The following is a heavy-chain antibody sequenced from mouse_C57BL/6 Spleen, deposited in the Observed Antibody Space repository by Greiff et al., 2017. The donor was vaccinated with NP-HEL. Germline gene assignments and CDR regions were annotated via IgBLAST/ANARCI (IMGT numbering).Heavy chain of an antibody. V-gene: IGHV1-55*01. CDR2: IYPGSGST. D-gene: IGHD2-3*01. CDR1: GYTFTSYW. J-gene: IGHJ4*01. CDR3: AREAIYDGYRGAMDY. Sequence: QVQLQQPGAELVKPGASVKMSCKASGYTFTSYWITWVKQRPGQGLEWIGDIYPGSGSTNYNEKFKSKATLTVDTSSSTAYMQLSSLTSEDSAVYYCAREAIYDGYRGAMDYWGQGTSVTVSS.